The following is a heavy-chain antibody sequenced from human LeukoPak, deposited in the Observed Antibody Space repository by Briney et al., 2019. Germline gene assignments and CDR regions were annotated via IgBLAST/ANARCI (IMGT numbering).Heavy chain of an antibody. CDR2: ISYVGSNK. D-gene: IGHD4-17*01. CDR1: GFTFSSYA. Sequence: GGSLRLSCAASGFTFSSYAMHWVRQAPGKGREWVAVISYVGSNKYYADSVKGRFTISRDNSKNTLYLQMNSLRAEDTAVYYCARVVNRWTTVKAFDYWGQGTLVTVSS. V-gene: IGHV3-30-3*01. CDR3: ARVVNRWTTVKAFDY. J-gene: IGHJ4*02.